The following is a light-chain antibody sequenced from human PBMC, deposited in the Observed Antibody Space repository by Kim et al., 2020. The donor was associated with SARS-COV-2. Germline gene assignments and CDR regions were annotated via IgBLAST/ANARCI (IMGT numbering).Light chain of an antibody. CDR1: NSGTNN. CDR2: DDS. Sequence: APGETARITCGGNNSGTNNMHGYQQKPGQAPVLLVYDDSQRPSGIPERFSGSKSGNTATLTISRVEAGDEADYYCQVWETSSDHMVFGGGTQLTVL. CDR3: QVWETSSDHMV. V-gene: IGLV3-21*02. J-gene: IGLJ2*01.